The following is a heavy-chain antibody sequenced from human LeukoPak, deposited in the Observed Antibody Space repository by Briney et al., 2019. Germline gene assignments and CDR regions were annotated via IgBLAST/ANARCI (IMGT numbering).Heavy chain of an antibody. CDR2: ISWNSGSI. CDR1: GFTFSSYA. CDR3: AKGSSGSYSPNWFDP. J-gene: IGHJ5*02. D-gene: IGHD1-26*01. V-gene: IGHV3-9*03. Sequence: GGSLRLSCAASGFTFSSYAMHWVRQAPGKGLEWVSGISWNSGSIGYADSVKGRFTISRDNAKNSLYLQMNSLRAEDMALYYCAKGSSGSYSPNWFDPWGQGTPVTVSS.